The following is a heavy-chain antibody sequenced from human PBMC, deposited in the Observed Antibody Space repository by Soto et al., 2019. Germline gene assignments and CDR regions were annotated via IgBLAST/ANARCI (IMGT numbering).Heavy chain of an antibody. CDR2: IYSGGST. CDR1: GFTVSSNY. J-gene: IGHJ5*02. D-gene: IGHD6-13*01. Sequence: PGGSLRLSCAASGFTVSSNYMSWVRQAPGKGLEWVSVIYSGGSTYYADSVKGRFTISRDNAQNSLYLQMNSLRAEDTAVYYCATGGIPASSNWFDPWGQGTLVTVSS. V-gene: IGHV3-66*01. CDR3: ATGGIPASSNWFDP.